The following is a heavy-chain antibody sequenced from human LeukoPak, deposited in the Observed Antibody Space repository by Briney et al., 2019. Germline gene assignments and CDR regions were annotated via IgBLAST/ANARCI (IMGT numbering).Heavy chain of an antibody. V-gene: IGHV3-7*01. Sequence: SGGSLRLSCAASGFTFSNYWMIWVRQAPGQGLEWVANIKQDGSDKSYVDSVRGRFTISRDNAENSLYLQMNSLRAEDTAVYYCARHGPLYQLAMRFWGQGTLVTVSS. J-gene: IGHJ4*02. CDR3: ARHGPLYQLAMRF. CDR2: IKQDGSDK. CDR1: GFTFSNYW. D-gene: IGHD2-2*01.